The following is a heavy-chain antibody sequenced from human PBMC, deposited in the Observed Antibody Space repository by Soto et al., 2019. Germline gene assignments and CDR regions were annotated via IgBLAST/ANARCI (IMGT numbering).Heavy chain of an antibody. CDR2: ISYDGSNE. CDR3: AKGLSVIQPWLMDAY. J-gene: IGHJ4*02. CDR1: GFTFRSYG. V-gene: IGHV3-30*18. Sequence: QVQLVESGGGVVQPGRSLRLSCAVSGFTFRSYGMHWVRQAPGKGLEWVAGISYDGSNEDYADSVKGRFTISRDNSKNTLYLQMNSLRGEDTDVYYCAKGLSVIQPWLMDAYWGQGTLVTVSS. D-gene: IGHD5-18*01.